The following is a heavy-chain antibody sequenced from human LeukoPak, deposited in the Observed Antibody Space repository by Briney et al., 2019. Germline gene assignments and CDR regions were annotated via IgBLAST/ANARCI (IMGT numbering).Heavy chain of an antibody. D-gene: IGHD5-24*01. CDR3: AKIVGGWLQQSPRGFIDY. J-gene: IGHJ4*02. V-gene: IGHV3-48*03. Sequence: PGGSLRLSCAASGFTFSSYEMNWVRQAPGKGPEWVSYISSSGSTIYYADSVKGRFTISRDNSKNTLYLQMNSLRAEDTAVYYCAKIVGGWLQQSPRGFIDYWGQGTLVTVSS. CDR2: ISSSGSTI. CDR1: GFTFSSYE.